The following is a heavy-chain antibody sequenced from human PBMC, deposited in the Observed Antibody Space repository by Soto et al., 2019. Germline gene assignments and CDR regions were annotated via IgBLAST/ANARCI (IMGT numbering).Heavy chain of an antibody. J-gene: IGHJ4*02. CDR3: ARGASDFWGGYPEIHFFDS. CDR2: ISHDEGNK. V-gene: IGHV3-30-3*01. D-gene: IGHD3-3*01. Sequence: QVHLVESGGGVVQPGRSLRLSCAASGFTLSTYAMHWVRQAPGKGLEWVAVISHDEGNKYYGDSMKGRFTISRDNSKNTLYLQMNSLRGDDTAVYYCARGASDFWGGYPEIHFFDSWGQGTLVTVSS. CDR1: GFTLSTYA.